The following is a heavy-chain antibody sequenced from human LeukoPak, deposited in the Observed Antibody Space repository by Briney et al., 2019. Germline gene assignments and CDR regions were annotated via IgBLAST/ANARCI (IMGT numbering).Heavy chain of an antibody. CDR1: GYTFTGYY. CDR3: AREWELRVGFDY. J-gene: IGHJ4*02. CDR2: INPNSGGT. Sequence: ASVKVSCKASGYTFTGYYMHWVRQAPGQGLEWMGWINPNSGGTNYAQKFQGRVTMTRDTSISTAYMELSRLRSDDTAVYYCAREWELRVGFDYWGQGTLDTVSS. D-gene: IGHD1-26*01. V-gene: IGHV1-2*02.